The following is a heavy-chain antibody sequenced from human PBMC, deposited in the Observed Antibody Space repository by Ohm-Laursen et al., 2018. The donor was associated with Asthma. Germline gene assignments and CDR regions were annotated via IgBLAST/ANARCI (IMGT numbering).Heavy chain of an antibody. CDR3: ARDPSDYYDSSGYYPGENWFDP. V-gene: IGHV1-2*06. Sequence: AASVKVSCKASGYTFTGYYMHWVRQAPGQGLEWMGRINPNSGGTNYAQKFQGRVTMTRDTSISTAYMELSRLRSDDTAVYYCARDPSDYYDSSGYYPGENWFDPWGQGTLVTVSS. CDR1: GYTFTGYY. CDR2: INPNSGGT. D-gene: IGHD3-22*01. J-gene: IGHJ5*02.